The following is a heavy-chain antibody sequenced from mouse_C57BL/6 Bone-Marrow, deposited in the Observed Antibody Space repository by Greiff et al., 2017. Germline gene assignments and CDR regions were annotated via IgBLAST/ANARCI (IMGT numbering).Heavy chain of an antibody. Sequence: VQLQQSGPELVKPGALVKISCKASGYTFTDYYMNWVKQRPGKGLEWIGQIYPGDGDTNYNGKFKGKATLTADKSSSTAYMQLSSLTSEDSAVYFCARDWDYFDYWGQGTTLTVSS. V-gene: IGHV1-80*01. D-gene: IGHD4-1*01. CDR3: ARDWDYFDY. J-gene: IGHJ2*01. CDR2: IYPGDGDT. CDR1: GYTFTDYY.